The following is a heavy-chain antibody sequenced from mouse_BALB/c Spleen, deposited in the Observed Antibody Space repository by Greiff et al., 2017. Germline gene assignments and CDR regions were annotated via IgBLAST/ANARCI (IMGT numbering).Heavy chain of an antibody. CDR3: ARPIFLYAMDY. CDR1: GFTFSSYG. CDR2: INSNGGST. V-gene: IGHV5-6-3*01. J-gene: IGHJ4*01. Sequence: DVMLVESGGGLVQPGGSLKLSCAASGFTFSSYGMSWVRQTPDKRLELVATINSNGGSTYYPDSVKGRFTISRDNAKNTLYLQMSSLKSEDTAMYYCARPIFLYAMDYWGQGTSVTVSS.